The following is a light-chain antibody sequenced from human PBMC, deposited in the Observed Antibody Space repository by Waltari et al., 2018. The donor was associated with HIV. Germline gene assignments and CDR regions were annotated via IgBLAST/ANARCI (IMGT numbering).Light chain of an antibody. CDR2: GNN. Sequence: QSVLTQPPSVCGAPGKRVTISCTGRSSNIGAGYDVHWYQQVPGTAHKLLIYGNNSRPSGVPDRFSASKSGASPSLAITGLQAEDGADYYCQSYDSSLTGSVFGGGTKLTVL. J-gene: IGLJ2*01. CDR1: SSNIGAGYD. V-gene: IGLV1-40*01. CDR3: QSYDSSLTGSV.